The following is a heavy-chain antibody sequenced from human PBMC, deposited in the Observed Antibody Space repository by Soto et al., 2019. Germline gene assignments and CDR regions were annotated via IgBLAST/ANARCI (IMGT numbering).Heavy chain of an antibody. CDR1: GGSFSCYY. J-gene: IGHJ6*02. CDR2: INHSGST. V-gene: IGHV4-34*01. D-gene: IGHD6-13*01. CDR3: ARXMHSSSWYNYYYYGMDV. Sequence: PSETLSLTCAVYGGSFSCYYWSWIRQPPGKGLEWIGEINHSGSTNYNPSLKSRVTISVDTSKNQFSLKLSSVTAADTAVYYCARXMHSSSWYNYYYYGMDVWGQGTTVTVSS.